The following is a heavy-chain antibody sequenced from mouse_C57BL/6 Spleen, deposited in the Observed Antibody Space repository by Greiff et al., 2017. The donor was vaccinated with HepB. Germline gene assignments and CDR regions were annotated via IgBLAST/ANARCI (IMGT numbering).Heavy chain of an antibody. J-gene: IGHJ2*01. D-gene: IGHD1-1*01. Sequence: EVQLQQSGAELVRPGASVKLSCTASGFNIKDDYMHWVKQRPEQGLEWIGWIDPENGDTEYASKFQGKATITADTSANTAYLQLSSLTSEDTAVYYCTTGEYGSSTDYWGQGTTLTVSS. CDR1: GFNIKDDY. CDR2: IDPENGDT. CDR3: TTGEYGSSTDY. V-gene: IGHV14-4*01.